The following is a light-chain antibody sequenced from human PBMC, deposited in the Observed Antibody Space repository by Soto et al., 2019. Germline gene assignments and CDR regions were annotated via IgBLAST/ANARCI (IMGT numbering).Light chain of an antibody. CDR2: DVA. Sequence: QSVLTQPASVSASPGQSITISCTGTSSDVGGYNYVSWYQQHPGKAPKLMIYDVAHRPSGGSNRFSGSKSGNTASLTISGLQAEDEANYFCSSYPSSSTVVFGGGTKLTVL. CDR3: SSYPSSSTVV. J-gene: IGLJ2*01. CDR1: SSDVGGYNY. V-gene: IGLV2-14*01.